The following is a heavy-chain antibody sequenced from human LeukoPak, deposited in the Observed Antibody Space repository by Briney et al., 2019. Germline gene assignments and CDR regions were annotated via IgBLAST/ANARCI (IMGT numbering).Heavy chain of an antibody. V-gene: IGHV3-33*08. CDR2: IWYGGSNK. CDR1: GFTFSSYG. D-gene: IGHD2-2*01. J-gene: IGHJ6*03. Sequence: PGGSLRLSCAASGFTFSSYGMHWVRQAPGKGLEWVAVIWYGGSNKYYADSVKGRFTISGDNSKNTLYLQMNSLRAEDTAVYYCTTDLVVVPAAIAYYYMDVWGKGTTVTVSS. CDR3: TTDLVVVPAAIAYYYMDV.